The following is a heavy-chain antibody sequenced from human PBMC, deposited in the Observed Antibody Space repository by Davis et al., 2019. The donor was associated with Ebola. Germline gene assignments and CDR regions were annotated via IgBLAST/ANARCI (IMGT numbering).Heavy chain of an antibody. J-gene: IGHJ6*02. Sequence: GESLKISCAASGFTFSSYEMNWVRQAPGKGLEWVSYISSSGSTIYYADSVKGRFTISRDNAKNSLYLQMNSLRAEDTAVYYCARSEGSSWSLGGYYYYGMDVWGQGTTVTVSS. CDR1: GFTFSSYE. CDR3: ARSEGSSWSLGGYYYYGMDV. D-gene: IGHD6-13*01. CDR2: ISSSGSTI. V-gene: IGHV3-48*03.